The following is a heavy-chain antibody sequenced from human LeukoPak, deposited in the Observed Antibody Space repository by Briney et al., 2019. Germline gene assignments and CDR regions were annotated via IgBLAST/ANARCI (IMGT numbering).Heavy chain of an antibody. CDR2: IYSSGTT. D-gene: IGHD5-18*01. V-gene: IGHV4-4*07. J-gene: IGHJ3*02. Sequence: SETLSLTCTVSDDSISNYFWTWIRQPAGKGLEWIGRIYSSGTTNYNPSLKSRVTMSVDTSKNQFSLKLSSVTAADTAVYYCARDLYQGWIQLWLRAFDIWGQGTMVTVSS. CDR1: DDSISNYF. CDR3: ARDLYQGWIQLWLRAFDI.